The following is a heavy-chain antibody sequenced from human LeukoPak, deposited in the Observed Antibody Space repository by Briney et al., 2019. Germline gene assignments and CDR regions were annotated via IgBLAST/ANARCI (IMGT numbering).Heavy chain of an antibody. CDR1: GGSISSYY. D-gene: IGHD3-3*01. CDR3: ARSYDFWSGYDFDY. CDR2: IYYSGST. Sequence: SETLSLTCTVSGGSISSYYWSWIRQPPGKGLEWIGYIYYSGSTNYNPSLKSRVTISVDTSKNQFSLKLSSLTAADTAVYYCARSYDFWSGYDFDYWGQGTLVTVSS. J-gene: IGHJ4*02. V-gene: IGHV4-59*01.